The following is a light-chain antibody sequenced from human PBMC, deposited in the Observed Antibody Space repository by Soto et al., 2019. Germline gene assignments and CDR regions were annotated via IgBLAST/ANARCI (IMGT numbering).Light chain of an antibody. Sequence: DIQMTQSPSTLSASVGDRVVITCRASQTVSTWLAWYQQKPGKAPKLLISKVSTLESGVPPRFSGSGSGTEFTHSISSLQPEDFATYYCQQYDGNWWTFGQGTKVEIK. CDR3: QQYDGNWWT. J-gene: IGKJ1*01. V-gene: IGKV1-5*03. CDR1: QTVSTW. CDR2: KVS.